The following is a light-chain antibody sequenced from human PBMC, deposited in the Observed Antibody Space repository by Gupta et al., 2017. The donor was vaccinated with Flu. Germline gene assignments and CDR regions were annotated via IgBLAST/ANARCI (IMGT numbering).Light chain of an antibody. Sequence: ELVLTPSPATLALSPGERATLSCRASQSVSSYLAWYQQKPGQAPRLLIYDASNRATGIPARFSGSGSGTDVTLTISSLEPEDFAVYYCQQRSNWPRLTFGGGTKVEIK. CDR3: QQRSNWPRLT. J-gene: IGKJ4*01. V-gene: IGKV3-11*01. CDR2: DAS. CDR1: QSVSSY.